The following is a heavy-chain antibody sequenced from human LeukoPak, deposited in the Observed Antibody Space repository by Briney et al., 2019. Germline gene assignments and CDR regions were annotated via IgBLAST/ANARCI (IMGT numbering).Heavy chain of an antibody. CDR2: INHSGST. D-gene: IGHD3-10*01. CDR1: GGSFSGYY. CDR3: ARAPYGSGSYYRLIPNYYYYYYMDV. Sequence: SETLSLTCAVYGGSFSGYYWNWIRQPPGKGLEWIGEINHSGSTNYNPSLKSRVTISVDTSKNQFSLKLSSVTAADTAVYYCARAPYGSGSYYRLIPNYYYYYYMDVWGKGTTVTVSS. J-gene: IGHJ6*03. V-gene: IGHV4-34*01.